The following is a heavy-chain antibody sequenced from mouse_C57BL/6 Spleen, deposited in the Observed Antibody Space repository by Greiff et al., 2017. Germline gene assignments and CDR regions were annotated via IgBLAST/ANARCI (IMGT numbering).Heavy chain of an antibody. D-gene: IGHD2-2*01. J-gene: IGHJ4*01. Sequence: QVQLKESGPELVKPGASVKISCKASGYAFSSSWMNWVKQRPGKGLEWIGRIYPGDGDTNYNGKFKGKATLTADKSSSTAYMQLSSLTSEDSAVYFCARRDYGYGYYAMDYWGQGTSVTVSS. CDR2: IYPGDGDT. CDR1: GYAFSSSW. CDR3: ARRDYGYGYYAMDY. V-gene: IGHV1-82*01.